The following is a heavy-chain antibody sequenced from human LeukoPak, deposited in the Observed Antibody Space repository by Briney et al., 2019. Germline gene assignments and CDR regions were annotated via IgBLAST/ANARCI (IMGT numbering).Heavy chain of an antibody. CDR2: ISGSGGIT. Sequence: PGGSLRLPCAASGFTFSSYAMSWVRQAPGKGLEWVSGISGSGGITYYADSVKGRFTISRDNYKNTLYLQMNSLRAEDTAVYYCAKALYYYDSNGYYLYYFDYWGQGTLVTVSS. J-gene: IGHJ4*02. V-gene: IGHV3-23*01. CDR1: GFTFSSYA. CDR3: AKALYYYDSNGYYLYYFDY. D-gene: IGHD3-22*01.